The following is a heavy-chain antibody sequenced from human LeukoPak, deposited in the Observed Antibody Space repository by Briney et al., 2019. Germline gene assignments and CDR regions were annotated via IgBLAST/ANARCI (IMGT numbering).Heavy chain of an antibody. V-gene: IGHV4-59*12. J-gene: IGHJ5*02. CDR1: GGSISSYY. CDR3: ARDPMTTVLNWFDP. CDR2: IYYSGST. Sequence: SETLSLTCTVSGGSISSYYWSWIRQPPGKGLEWIGYIYYSGSTNYNPSLKSRVTISVDTSKNQFSLKLSSVTAADTAVYYCARDPMTTVLNWFDPWGQGTLVTVSS. D-gene: IGHD4-17*01.